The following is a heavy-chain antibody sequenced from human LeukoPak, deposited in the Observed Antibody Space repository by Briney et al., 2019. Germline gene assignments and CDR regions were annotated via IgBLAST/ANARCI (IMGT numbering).Heavy chain of an antibody. CDR1: GFTFSSHA. J-gene: IGHJ4*02. V-gene: IGHV3-23*01. D-gene: IGHD6-19*01. Sequence: PGGSLRLSSAASGFTFSSHAMSWVRQAPGKGLEWVSAISDRGDNKQYTDSVKGRLTISRDNSKNTLYLQMNSLRADDTAVYYCAKSSRYGTGWYGRIDYWGQGTLVTVS. CDR2: ISDRGDNK. CDR3: AKSSRYGTGWYGRIDY.